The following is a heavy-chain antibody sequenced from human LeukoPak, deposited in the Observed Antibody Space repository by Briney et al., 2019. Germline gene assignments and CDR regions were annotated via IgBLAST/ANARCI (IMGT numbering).Heavy chain of an antibody. V-gene: IGHV3-23*01. CDR1: GFTFSSYW. CDR3: AKEGRITMVRGVIAHSDY. CDR2: ISGSGGST. J-gene: IGHJ4*02. Sequence: GGSLRLSRAASGFTFSSYWMSWVRQAPGKGLEWVSAISGSGGSTYYADSVKGRFTISRDNSKNTLYLQMNSLRAEDTAVYYCAKEGRITMVRGVIAHSDYWGQGTLVTVSS. D-gene: IGHD3-10*01.